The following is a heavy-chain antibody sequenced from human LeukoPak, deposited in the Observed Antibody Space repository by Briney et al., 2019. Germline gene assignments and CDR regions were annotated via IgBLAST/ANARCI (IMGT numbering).Heavy chain of an antibody. J-gene: IGHJ5*02. CDR2: ISAYNGNT. CDR3: ARVMRREDIVVVVATQAWGWFDP. CDR1: GGTFSSYA. V-gene: IGHV1-18*01. Sequence: ASVKVSCKASGGTFSSYAISWVRQAPGQGLEWMGWISAYNGNTNYAQKLQGRVTMTTDTSTSTAYMELRSLRSDDTAVYYCARVMRREDIVVVVATQAWGWFDPWGQGTLVTVSS. D-gene: IGHD2-15*01.